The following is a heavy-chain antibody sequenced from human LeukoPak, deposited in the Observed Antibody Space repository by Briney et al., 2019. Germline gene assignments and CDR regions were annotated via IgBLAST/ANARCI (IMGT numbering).Heavy chain of an antibody. CDR1: AGSISSYY. V-gene: IGHV4-4*07. D-gene: IGHD3-16*02. CDR2: IDAGGST. J-gene: IGHJ2*01. CDR3: ARRPRDYVWGSYRHWYFDL. Sequence: PSETLSLTCIVSAGSISSYYWTWIRQPAGKRLEYIGRIDAGGSTDYYPSLKSRVTMSIDTSKNQFSLKLSSVTAADTAVYYCARRPRDYVWGSYRHWYFDLWGRGTLVTVSS.